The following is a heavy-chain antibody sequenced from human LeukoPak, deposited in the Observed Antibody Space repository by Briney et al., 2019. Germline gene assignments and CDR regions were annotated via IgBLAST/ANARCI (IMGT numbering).Heavy chain of an antibody. J-gene: IGHJ4*02. Sequence: ASVKVSCKVSGYTLTELSMHWVRQAPGKGLEWMGGFDPEDGETIYAQKFQGRVTITADKSTSTAYMELSSLRSEDTAVYYCARSIAAAGKGVDYWGQGTLVTVSS. CDR2: FDPEDGET. V-gene: IGHV1-24*01. CDR1: GYTLTELS. D-gene: IGHD6-13*01. CDR3: ARSIAAAGKGVDY.